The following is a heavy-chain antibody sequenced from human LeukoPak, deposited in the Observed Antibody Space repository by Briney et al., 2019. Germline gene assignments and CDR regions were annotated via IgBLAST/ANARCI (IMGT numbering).Heavy chain of an antibody. D-gene: IGHD3-10*01. CDR2: INHSGST. CDR1: GGSFSGYY. Sequence: SEALSLTCAVYGGSFSGYYWSWIRQPPGKGLEWIGEINHSGSTNYNPSLKSRVTISVDTSKNQFSLKLSSVTAADTAVYYCARGRGGTMVRGVIISEVSDYWGQGTLVTVSS. V-gene: IGHV4-34*01. CDR3: ARGRGGTMVRGVIISEVSDY. J-gene: IGHJ4*02.